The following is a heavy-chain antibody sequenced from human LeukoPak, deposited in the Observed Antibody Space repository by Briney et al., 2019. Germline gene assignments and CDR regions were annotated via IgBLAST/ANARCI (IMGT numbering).Heavy chain of an antibody. CDR2: IYYSGST. D-gene: IGHD6-19*01. Sequence: SETLSLTCTVSGASISSYYWSCIRQPPGKGLEWIGYIYYSGSTNYNPSLKSRVTISVDTSKNQFSLKLSSVTAADTAAYFCARHTAVAGRRGWFDPWGQGTLVTVSS. J-gene: IGHJ5*02. CDR1: GASISSYY. CDR3: ARHTAVAGRRGWFDP. V-gene: IGHV4-59*08.